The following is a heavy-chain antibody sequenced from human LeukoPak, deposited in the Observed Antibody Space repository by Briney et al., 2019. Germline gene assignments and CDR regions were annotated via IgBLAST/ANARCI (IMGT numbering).Heavy chain of an antibody. CDR1: GFTFSSYE. V-gene: IGHV3-48*03. D-gene: IGHD2-15*01. Sequence: GGSLRLSCAASGFTFSSYEMNWVRRAPGKGLEWVSYISSSGSTIYYADSVKGRFTISRDNAKNSLYLQMNSLRAEDTAVYYCARSPYCSGGSCSLDYWGQGTLVTVSS. CDR3: ARSPYCSGGSCSLDY. J-gene: IGHJ4*02. CDR2: ISSSGSTI.